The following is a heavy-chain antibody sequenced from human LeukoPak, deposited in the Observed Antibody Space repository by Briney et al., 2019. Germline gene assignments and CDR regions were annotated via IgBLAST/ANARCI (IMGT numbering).Heavy chain of an antibody. CDR1: GGTLSNHI. Sequence: SVKVSCKASGGTLSNHIITWVRQVPGQGLEWLGRIIPILDTTNYAQKFQDRVTITADKSTSTVYMELSSLTSDDTATYYCARDHLSGYGDLDYWGQGTLVTVSS. CDR2: IIPILDTT. J-gene: IGHJ4*02. CDR3: ARDHLSGYGDLDY. V-gene: IGHV1-69*08. D-gene: IGHD4-17*01.